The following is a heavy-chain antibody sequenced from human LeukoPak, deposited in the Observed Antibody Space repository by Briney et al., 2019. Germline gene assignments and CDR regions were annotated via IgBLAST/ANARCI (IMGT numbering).Heavy chain of an antibody. CDR2: ISYDGSNK. Sequence: GGSLRLSCAASGFTFSSYAMHWVRQAPGKGLEWVAVISYDGSNKYYADSVKGRFTISRDNSKNTLYLQMNSLRAEDTAVYYCVRGQLLRLEYFFDSWGQGTLVTVSS. V-gene: IGHV3-30*04. J-gene: IGHJ4*02. D-gene: IGHD2-2*01. CDR3: VRGQLLRLEYFFDS. CDR1: GFTFSSYA.